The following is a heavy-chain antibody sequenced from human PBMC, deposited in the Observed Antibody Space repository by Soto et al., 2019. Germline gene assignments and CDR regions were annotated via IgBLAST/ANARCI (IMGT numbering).Heavy chain of an antibody. D-gene: IGHD3-3*01. CDR2: IWYDGSNK. Sequence: GGSLRLSCAASGFTFSSYGMHWVRQAPGKGLEWVAVIWYDGSNKYYADSVKGRFTISRDNSKNTLYLQMNSLRAEDTAVYYCARHGDFWSGYSYTDLWGQGTLVTVSS. V-gene: IGHV3-33*01. CDR1: GFTFSSYG. CDR3: ARHGDFWSGYSYTDL. J-gene: IGHJ5*02.